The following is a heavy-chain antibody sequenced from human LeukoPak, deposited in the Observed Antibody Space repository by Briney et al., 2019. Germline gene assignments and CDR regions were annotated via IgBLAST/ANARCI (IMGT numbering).Heavy chain of an antibody. CDR3: ARAWAVAGTLIDY. CDR1: GGSFSGYY. V-gene: IGHV4-34*01. Sequence: SETLSLTCAVYGGSFSGYYWSWIRQPPGKGLEWIGEINHSGSTNYNPSLKSRVTISVDTSKNQFSLKLSSVTAADTAVYYCARAWAVAGTLIDYWGQGALVTVSS. J-gene: IGHJ4*02. CDR2: INHSGST. D-gene: IGHD6-13*01.